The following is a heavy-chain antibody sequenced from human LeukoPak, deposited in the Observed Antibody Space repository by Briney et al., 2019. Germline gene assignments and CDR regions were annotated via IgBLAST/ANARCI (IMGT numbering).Heavy chain of an antibody. V-gene: IGHV3-21*01. Sequence: GVSLRLSCAASGFTFSSYSMNWVRQAPGKGLEWVSSISGSSIYIYHADSVKGRFTISRDNAKNSLYLQMNSLRAEDTAVYYCARGRSDWYFDYWGQGTLVTVSS. CDR1: GFTFSSYS. CDR3: ARGRSDWYFDY. D-gene: IGHD6-19*01. CDR2: ISGSSIYI. J-gene: IGHJ4*02.